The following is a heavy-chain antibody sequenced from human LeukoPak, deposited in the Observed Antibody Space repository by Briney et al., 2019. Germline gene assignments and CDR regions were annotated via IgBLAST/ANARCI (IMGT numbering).Heavy chain of an antibody. CDR3: ARLTGYSSESWFDP. CDR2: IYYSGST. D-gene: IGHD3-9*01. V-gene: IGHV4-59*01. J-gene: IGHJ5*02. CDR1: GGSISSYY. Sequence: KPSETLSFTCTVSGGSISSYYWSWIRQPPGKGLEWIGYIYYSGSTNYKSSLKSRVTISVDTSKNQFSLKLSSVTAADTAVYYCARLTGYSSESWFDPWGQGTLVTVSS.